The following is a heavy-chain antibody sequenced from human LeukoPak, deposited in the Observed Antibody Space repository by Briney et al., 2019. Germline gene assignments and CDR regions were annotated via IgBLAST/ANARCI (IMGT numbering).Heavy chain of an antibody. V-gene: IGHV3-21*01. J-gene: IGHJ4*02. CDR3: AREPVAGTAPR. CDR2: ISSRSSFI. Sequence: GGSLRLSCAASGFTFSSYSMNWVRQAPGKGLEWVSSISSRSSFIYYADSAKGRFTISRDNARNSLYLQMNSLRAEDTAVYYCAREPVAGTAPRWGQGTLVTVSS. D-gene: IGHD6-19*01. CDR1: GFTFSSYS.